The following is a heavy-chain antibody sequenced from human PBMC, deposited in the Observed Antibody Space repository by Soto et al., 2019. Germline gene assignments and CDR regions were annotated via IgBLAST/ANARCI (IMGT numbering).Heavy chain of an antibody. CDR2: IYYSGST. Sequence: SETLSLTCTVSGGSISSGGYYWSWIRQHPGKGLEWIGYIYYSGSTYYNPSLKSRVTISVDTSKNQFSLKLSSVTAADTAVYYCGRVIVAPAAIIDYWGQGTLVTVSS. D-gene: IGHD2-2*02. V-gene: IGHV4-31*03. CDR3: GRVIVAPAAIIDY. J-gene: IGHJ4*02. CDR1: GGSISSGGYY.